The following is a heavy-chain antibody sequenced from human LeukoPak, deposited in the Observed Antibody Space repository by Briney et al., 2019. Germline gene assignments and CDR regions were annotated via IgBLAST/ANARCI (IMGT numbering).Heavy chain of an antibody. J-gene: IGHJ5*02. D-gene: IGHD7-27*01. Sequence: SETLSLTCAVYGGSFSGYYWSWIRQPPGKGLEWIGEINHSGSTNYNPSLKSRVTISVDTSKNQFSLKLSSVTAADTAVYYCARDLLTGNWFDPWGQGTLVTVSS. CDR3: ARDLLTGNWFDP. CDR1: GGSFSGYY. V-gene: IGHV4-34*01. CDR2: INHSGST.